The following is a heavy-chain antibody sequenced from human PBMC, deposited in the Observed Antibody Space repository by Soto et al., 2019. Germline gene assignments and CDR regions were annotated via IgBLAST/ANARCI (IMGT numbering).Heavy chain of an antibody. CDR3: ALTYYGSGSYYNVRWFDP. J-gene: IGHJ5*02. Sequence: ESGPTLVKPTQTLTLTCTFSGFSLSTSGVGVGWIRQPPGKALEWLALIYWDDDKRYSPSLKSRLTITKDTSKNQVVLTMTNMDPVDTATYYCALTYYGSGSYYNVRWFDPWGQGTLVTVSS. CDR2: IYWDDDK. V-gene: IGHV2-5*02. CDR1: GFSLSTSGVG. D-gene: IGHD3-10*01.